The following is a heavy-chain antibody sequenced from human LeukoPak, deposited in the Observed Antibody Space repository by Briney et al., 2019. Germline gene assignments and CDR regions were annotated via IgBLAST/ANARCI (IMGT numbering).Heavy chain of an antibody. D-gene: IGHD1-26*01. CDR2: IKPTGGGT. CDR1: GYTFTSYY. Sequence: ASVKVSCKASGYTFTSYYMHWVRQAPGQGLEWMGLIKPTGGGTIYAEKFRGRVTMTRDTSASTVYMELGSLTSEDTAVYYCARGDSGSYYYWGQGTLVTVSS. V-gene: IGHV1-46*01. CDR3: ARGDSGSYYY. J-gene: IGHJ4*02.